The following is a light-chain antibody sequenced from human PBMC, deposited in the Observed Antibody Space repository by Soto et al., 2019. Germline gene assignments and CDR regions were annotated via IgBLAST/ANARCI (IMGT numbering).Light chain of an antibody. V-gene: IGLV2-14*01. CDR2: EVN. CDR3: RSYTSSSTLYA. J-gene: IGLJ1*01. CDR1: SSDVGGYTS. Sequence: QSVVTQAASVSGSPRESTTIVCTGASSDVGGYTSVSWHQQHPGKAPKLMIYEVNNRPSGVSHRFSGSKSGNTASLTISGLQAEDEADYYCRSYTSSSTLYAFGTGTKVTVL.